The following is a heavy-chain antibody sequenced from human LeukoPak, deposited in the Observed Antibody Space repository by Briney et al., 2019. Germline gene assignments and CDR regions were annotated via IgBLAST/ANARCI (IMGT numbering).Heavy chain of an antibody. CDR3: ARVKGITMVRAFDY. CDR2: INHSGST. J-gene: IGHJ4*02. D-gene: IGHD3-10*01. CDR1: GGSFSGYY. Sequence: SETLSLTCAVYGGSFSGYYWSWIRQPPGKGLEWIGEINHSGSTNYNPSLKSRVTISVDTSKNQFSLKLSSVTAADTAVYYCARVKGITMVRAFDYWGQGTLVTVSS. V-gene: IGHV4-34*01.